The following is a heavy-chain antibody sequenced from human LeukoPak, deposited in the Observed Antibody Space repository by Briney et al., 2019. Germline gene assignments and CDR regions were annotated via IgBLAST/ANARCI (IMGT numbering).Heavy chain of an antibody. J-gene: IGHJ4*02. D-gene: IGHD1-1*01. CDR2: IYYSGST. CDR3: ARVQSRVPPKTPSRMYYLDY. V-gene: IGHV4-59*01. CDR1: GGSISSYY. Sequence: KSSETLSLTCTVSGGSISSYYWSWIRQPPGKGLEWIGYIYYSGSTNYNPSLKSRVTISVDTSKNQFSLKLSSVTAADTAVYYCARVQSRVPPKTPSRMYYLDYWGQGTLVTVSS.